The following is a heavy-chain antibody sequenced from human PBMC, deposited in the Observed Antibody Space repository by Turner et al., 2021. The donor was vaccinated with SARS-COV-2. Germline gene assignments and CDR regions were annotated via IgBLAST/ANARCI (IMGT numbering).Heavy chain of an antibody. D-gene: IGHD1-1*01. Sequence: EVQLVATGGGLIQPGGSLRLSCAASGFTVSSNYMTWVRQAPGKGLEWVSVIYSGGSTYYADSVKGRFTISRDNSKNTLYLQMNSLRAEDTAVYYCARDLQLYGMDVWGQGTTVTVSS. CDR3: ARDLQLYGMDV. CDR2: IYSGGST. J-gene: IGHJ6*02. V-gene: IGHV3-53*02. CDR1: GFTVSSNY.